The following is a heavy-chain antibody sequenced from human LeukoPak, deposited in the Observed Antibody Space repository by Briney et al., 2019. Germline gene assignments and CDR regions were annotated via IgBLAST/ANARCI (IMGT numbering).Heavy chain of an antibody. CDR1: GGSISSSSYY. J-gene: IGHJ3*02. V-gene: IGHV4-39*01. CDR2: IYYSRST. CDR3: ARLNDFWSGYYTDDAFDI. D-gene: IGHD3-3*01. Sequence: SETLSITCTVSGGSISSSSYYWGWIRQPPGQGLEWIGSIYYSRSTYYNPSLKSRVTISVDTSKNQFSLKLSSETAADTAVYYCARLNDFWSGYYTDDAFDIWGQGTMVTVSS.